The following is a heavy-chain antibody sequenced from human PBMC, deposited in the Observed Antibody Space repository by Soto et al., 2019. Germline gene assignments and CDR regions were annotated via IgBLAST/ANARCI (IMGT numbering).Heavy chain of an antibody. CDR1: GGTFSSYA. CDR2: IIPIFGTA. V-gene: IGHV1-69*12. J-gene: IGHJ6*02. D-gene: IGHD2-2*02. Sequence: QVQLVQSGAEVKKPGSSVKVSCKASGGTFSSYAISWVRQAPGQGLEWMGGIIPIFGTANYAQKFQGRVTITADESTSTAYMELSSLRAEDTAVYYCARSDIVLVPAAIPIYYYYYGMDFWGQGTTVTVSS. CDR3: ARSDIVLVPAAIPIYYYYYGMDF.